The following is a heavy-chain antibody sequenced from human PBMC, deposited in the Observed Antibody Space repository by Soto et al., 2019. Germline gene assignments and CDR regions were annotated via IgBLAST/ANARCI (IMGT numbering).Heavy chain of an antibody. CDR1: GFTFSSYS. Sequence: EVQLVESGGGLVKPGGSLRLSCAASGFTFSSYSMNWVRQAPGKGLEWVSSISSSSSYIYYADSVKGRFTISRDNAKNALYLQMNGLRAEDTAVYYCARRYCSGGSCYSDYYYYGMDVWGQGTTVTVSS. CDR2: ISSSSSYI. V-gene: IGHV3-21*01. J-gene: IGHJ6*02. D-gene: IGHD2-15*01. CDR3: ARRYCSGGSCYSDYYYYGMDV.